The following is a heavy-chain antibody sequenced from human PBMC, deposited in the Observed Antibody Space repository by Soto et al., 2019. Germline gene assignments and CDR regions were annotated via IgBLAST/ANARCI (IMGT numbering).Heavy chain of an antibody. J-gene: IGHJ4*02. CDR1: GYTFTSYA. V-gene: IGHV1-3*05. Sequence: QVQLVQSGAEEKKPGASVKVSCKASGYTFTSYAMHWVRQAPGQRLEWMGWINAGNGNTKYSQKFQGRVTITRDTSASTVYMELSSLRSEDTAVYSCARVSGWYVLDYWGQGTLVTVSS. D-gene: IGHD6-19*01. CDR3: ARVSGWYVLDY. CDR2: INAGNGNT.